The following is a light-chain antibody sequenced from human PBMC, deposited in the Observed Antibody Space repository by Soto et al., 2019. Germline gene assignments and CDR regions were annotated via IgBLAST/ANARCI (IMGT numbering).Light chain of an antibody. CDR3: SSYTTSSTYV. Sequence: SVLTQAASGSGSAGRSITITCTGTISDVGGYDYVSWYQQHPGKAPKLMIYDVSNRPSGVSNRFSGSKSGNTASLTISGLQADDEADYYCSSYTTSSTYVFGTGTKVTVL. CDR1: ISDVGGYDY. CDR2: DVS. J-gene: IGLJ1*01. V-gene: IGLV2-14*01.